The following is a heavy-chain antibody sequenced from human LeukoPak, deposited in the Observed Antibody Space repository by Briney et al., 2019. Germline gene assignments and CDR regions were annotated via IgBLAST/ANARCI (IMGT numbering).Heavy chain of an antibody. Sequence: PGGSLRLSCAASGFSFSSYAMSWVRQAPGKGLEWVSAISGSGGSTYYADSVEGRFTISRDSSKNTLYLQMNSLRVEDTAVYSCAKTGTGYFRNWFDPWGQGTLVTVSS. CDR3: AKTGTGYFRNWFDP. V-gene: IGHV3-23*01. CDR2: ISGSGGST. CDR1: GFSFSSYA. J-gene: IGHJ5*02. D-gene: IGHD3/OR15-3a*01.